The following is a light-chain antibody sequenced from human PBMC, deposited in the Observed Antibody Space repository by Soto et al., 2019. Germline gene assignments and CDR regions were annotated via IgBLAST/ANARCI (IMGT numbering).Light chain of an antibody. CDR2: GVSMYGAS. J-gene: IGKJ5*01. V-gene: IGKV3-15*01. Sequence: EIEMTQSPATLSVSPGERVTLSCRASQSVSSNLAWYQQKPGQAPRLLIYGVSMYGASTRATGIPARFSGSGSGTEFTLTISSLQSEDFAVYYCQQYNDWLPITFGQGTRLEIK. CDR3: QQYNDWLPIT. CDR1: QSVSSN.